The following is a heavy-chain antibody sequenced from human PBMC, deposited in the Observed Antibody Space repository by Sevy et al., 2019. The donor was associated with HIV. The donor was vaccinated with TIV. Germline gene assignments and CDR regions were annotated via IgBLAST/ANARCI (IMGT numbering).Heavy chain of an antibody. J-gene: IGHJ3*02. Sequence: SETLSLTCTVSGGSISSYYWSWIRQPPGKGLEWIGYIYYSGSTNYNPSLKSRVTISVDTSKNQFSLKLSSVTAADTAVYYCARGYCDILTGLDAFDIWGQGTMVTVSS. CDR2: IYYSGST. D-gene: IGHD3-9*01. CDR1: GGSISSYY. CDR3: ARGYCDILTGLDAFDI. V-gene: IGHV4-59*01.